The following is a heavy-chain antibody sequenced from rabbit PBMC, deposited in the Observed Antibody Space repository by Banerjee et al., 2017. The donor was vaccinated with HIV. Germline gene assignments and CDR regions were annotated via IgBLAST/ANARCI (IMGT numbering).Heavy chain of an antibody. CDR2: IYVGSGGGT. Sequence: LEESGGGLVKPGGTLTLTCTVSGFSFSSNWICWVRQAPGKGLEWIACIYVGSGGGTKYASWAKGRFTISKTSSTTVTLQVTSLTAADTATYFCARDLTGVIGWNFGWWGPGTLVTVS. J-gene: IGHJ4*01. CDR1: GFSFSSNW. CDR3: ARDLTGVIGWNFGW. D-gene: IGHD1-1*01. V-gene: IGHV1S45*01.